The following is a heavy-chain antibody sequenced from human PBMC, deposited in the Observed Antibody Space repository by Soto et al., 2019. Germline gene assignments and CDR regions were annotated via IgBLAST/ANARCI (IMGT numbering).Heavy chain of an antibody. CDR3: ARGNYGPES. Sequence: EVQLVESGGGLVQPGGSLRLSCAASGFTFRTSWMYWVRQAPGKGLVWVSRINDDGTTTTYADSVKGRFTISRDNAKNTLFIEMDRLRAEDTGVYYCARGNYGPESWGPGTLVTVSS. V-gene: IGHV3-74*03. CDR2: INDDGTTT. D-gene: IGHD3-10*01. J-gene: IGHJ5*01. CDR1: GFTFRTSW.